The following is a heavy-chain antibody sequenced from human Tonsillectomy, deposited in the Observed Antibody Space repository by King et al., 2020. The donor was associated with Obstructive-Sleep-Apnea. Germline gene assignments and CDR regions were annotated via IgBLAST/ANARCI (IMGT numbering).Heavy chain of an antibody. V-gene: IGHV1-69*09. J-gene: IGHJ6*02. CDR2: ILPVLDIA. Sequence: QLVQSGAEARKPGSSVKVSCKASGGTFSGYAISWVRQAPGQGLEWIGRILPVLDIAKYAQKFQDRVTITADKSPSTAYMELSSLRVEDTAVYYCARTTSYGDYSVNYYYGMDVWGQGTTVTVSS. D-gene: IGHD4-17*01. CDR3: ARTTSYGDYSVNYYYGMDV. CDR1: GGTFSGYA.